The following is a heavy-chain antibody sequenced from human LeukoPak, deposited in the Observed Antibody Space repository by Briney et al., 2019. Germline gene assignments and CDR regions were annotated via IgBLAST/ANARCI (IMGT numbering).Heavy chain of an antibody. D-gene: IGHD3-10*01. J-gene: IGHJ6*03. CDR3: AGGYGSGSEPYYYYMDV. V-gene: IGHV3-30*02. CDR1: AFTFSDYG. Sequence: GGSLRLSCVASAFTFSDYGMVWVRQAPGKGLEWVTFIRYDGTNTFYADSVKGRFIISRDNAKNSLYLQMNSLRAEDTAVYYCAGGYGSGSEPYYYYMDVWGKGTTVTISS. CDR2: IRYDGTNT.